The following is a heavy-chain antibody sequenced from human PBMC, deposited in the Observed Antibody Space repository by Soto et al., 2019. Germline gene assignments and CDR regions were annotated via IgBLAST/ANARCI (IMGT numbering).Heavy chain of an antibody. CDR3: ARILADSNGWYHFDY. CDR2: ISYSGST. J-gene: IGHJ4*02. CDR1: GDSISSHH. Sequence: QVQLQESGPGLVKPSETLSLTCIVSGDSISSHHWSWIPQPPGKGLEWIGCISYSGSTNYNPSLKSRVTRSGDTSKNHFSLKVSSVSAADTAVYFCARILADSNGWYHFDYWGQGTLVTVSS. V-gene: IGHV4-59*11. D-gene: IGHD6-19*01.